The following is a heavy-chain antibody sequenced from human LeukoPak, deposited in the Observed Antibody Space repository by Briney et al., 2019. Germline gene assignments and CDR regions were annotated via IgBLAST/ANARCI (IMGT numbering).Heavy chain of an antibody. CDR3: ASYVGSSGRGVDP. V-gene: IGHV1-8*02. J-gene: IGHJ5*02. CDR1: GYTFSSSD. D-gene: IGHD1-14*01. Sequence: ASVTVSCKASGYTFSSSDINWVRQAAGQGLEWMGWMNPNSGNTGYAPKFQGRVTMTRDNSISTAYMELSSLTSEDTAVYFCASYVGSSGRGVDPWGQGTLVTVSS. CDR2: MNPNSGNT.